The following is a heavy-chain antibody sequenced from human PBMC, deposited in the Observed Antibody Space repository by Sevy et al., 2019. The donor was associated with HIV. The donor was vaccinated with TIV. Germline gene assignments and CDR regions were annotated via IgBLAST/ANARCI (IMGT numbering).Heavy chain of an antibody. V-gene: IGHV3-48*03. Sequence: GGSLRLSCSASGFTFSNFEMHWVRRAPGKGLEWVSYISNSGSTIYYADSMKGRFTISIDNARNSLYLQMDSQRAKDKAVYFCTTERRDNVNYYDPRNYFDYWGQGTLVTVSS. CDR1: GFTFSNFE. CDR3: TTERRDNVNYYDPRNYFDY. J-gene: IGHJ4*02. CDR2: ISNSGSTI. D-gene: IGHD3-22*01.